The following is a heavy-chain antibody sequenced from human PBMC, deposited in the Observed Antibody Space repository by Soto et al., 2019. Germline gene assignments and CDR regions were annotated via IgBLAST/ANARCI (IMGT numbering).Heavy chain of an antibody. J-gene: IGHJ4*02. D-gene: IGHD6-25*01. CDR1: RGSISRGTNY. CDR2: IYYSGST. V-gene: IGHV4-39*01. CDR3: ARHEAGWYFDS. Sequence: AAETLSLTCTVSRGSISRGTNYWSWIRHPPGKGLEWIANIYYSGSTFYNPSLKSRVTISLDTSKNQFSLKLRSVTAADTAVYYCARHEAGWYFDSWGQGTLVTVSS.